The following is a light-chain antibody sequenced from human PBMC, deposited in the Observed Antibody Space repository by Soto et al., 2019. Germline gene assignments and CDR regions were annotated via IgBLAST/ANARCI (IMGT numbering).Light chain of an antibody. CDR3: QQRNIWPPVT. CDR1: PSVTNY. J-gene: IGKJ5*01. CDR2: GAF. Sequence: EIVLTQSPATLSLSPGERATLSCRASPSVTNYLAWYQQKPVQDPRLLIYGAFNRSTGIPARFSGSGSGTAFTLTSNSLELEDFAVYYCQQRNIWPPVTFGQGTRLEIK. V-gene: IGKV3-11*01.